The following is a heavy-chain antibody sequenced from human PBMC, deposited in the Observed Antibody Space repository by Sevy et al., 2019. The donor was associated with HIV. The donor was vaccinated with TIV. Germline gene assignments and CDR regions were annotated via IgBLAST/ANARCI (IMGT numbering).Heavy chain of an antibody. Sequence: ASVKVSCKVSGYTLTELSMHWVRQAPGKGLEWMGGFDPEDGEKIYAQTFQGRVTMTEDTSTDTAYMELSSLRSEDTAVYYCATDNSTYYYDSSGYYYFWAFDIWGQGTMVTVSS. CDR1: GYTLTELS. CDR3: ATDNSTYYYDSSGYYYFWAFDI. J-gene: IGHJ3*02. CDR2: FDPEDGEK. V-gene: IGHV1-24*01. D-gene: IGHD3-22*01.